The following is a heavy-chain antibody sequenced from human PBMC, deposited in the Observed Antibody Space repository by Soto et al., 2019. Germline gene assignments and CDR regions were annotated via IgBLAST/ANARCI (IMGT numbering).Heavy chain of an antibody. CDR1: GFTFSSYA. CDR2: ITGSGGDT. D-gene: IGHD1-1*01. CDR3: ATERRVSEYFQH. Sequence: PGGSLRLSCAASGFTFSSYAMSWVRQSPGKGLEWVSAITGSGGDTYHADSVKGRFTISRDNSKNTLYLQMNSLRAEDTAVYYCATERRVSEYFQHWGQGTLVTVSS. J-gene: IGHJ1*01. V-gene: IGHV3-23*01.